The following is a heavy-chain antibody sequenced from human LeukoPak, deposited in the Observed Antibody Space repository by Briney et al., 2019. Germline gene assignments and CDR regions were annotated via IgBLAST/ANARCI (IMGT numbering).Heavy chain of an antibody. CDR2: ISAYNGNT. Sequence: ASVKVSCKASGYTFTSYGISWVRQAPGQGLEWMGWISAYNGNTNYAQKLQGRVTMTTDTSTSTAYMELRSLRSDDTAVYYCARDYEYCSGGSCYPNAFDIWGQGAMVTVSS. D-gene: IGHD2-15*01. CDR3: ARDYEYCSGGSCYPNAFDI. CDR1: GYTFTSYG. V-gene: IGHV1-18*01. J-gene: IGHJ3*02.